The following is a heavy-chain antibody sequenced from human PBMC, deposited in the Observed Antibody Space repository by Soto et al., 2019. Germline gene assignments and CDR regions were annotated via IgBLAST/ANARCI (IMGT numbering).Heavy chain of an antibody. CDR3: AKDHWAAYSGYAIPNDLDV. Sequence: QVQLVESGGGVVQPGRSLRLSCAASGFTFSDYGIHWVRQAPGKGLEWVAVISYEGSKTYYADSVKGRFTISRDNSKNTLYLQMASLRPEDTAVYYCAKDHWAAYSGYAIPNDLDVWGQGTTVTVSS. V-gene: IGHV3-30*18. CDR2: ISYEGSKT. CDR1: GFTFSDYG. D-gene: IGHD5-12*01. J-gene: IGHJ6*02.